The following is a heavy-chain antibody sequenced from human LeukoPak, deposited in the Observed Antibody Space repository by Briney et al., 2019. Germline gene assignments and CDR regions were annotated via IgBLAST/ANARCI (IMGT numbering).Heavy chain of an antibody. CDR1: GFSLSNYW. J-gene: IGHJ6*04. V-gene: IGHV3-7*01. Sequence: GGSLRLSCAASGFSLSNYWMSWVRQAPGKGLEWVANINQDGSDKYYVDSVMGRFTISKDNAKNSVYLQMNSLRPEDTAIYYWAGYGEPQGLDVGGKGPTATVPS. CDR2: INQDGSDK. CDR3: AGYGEPQGLDV. D-gene: IGHD3-10*01.